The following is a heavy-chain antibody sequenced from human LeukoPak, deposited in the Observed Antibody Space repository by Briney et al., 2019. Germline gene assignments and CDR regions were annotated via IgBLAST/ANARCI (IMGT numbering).Heavy chain of an antibody. CDR1: GGSISSHY. J-gene: IGHJ6*03. CDR2: IYYSGST. V-gene: IGHV4-59*11. D-gene: IGHD1-1*01. Sequence: SETLSLTCTVSGGSISSHYWSWIRQPPGKGLEWIGYIYYSGSTNYNPSLKSRVTISVDTSKNQFSLKLSSVTAADTAVYYCARGQNDYYYYYYMDAWGKGTTVTVSS. CDR3: ARGQNDYYYYYYMDA.